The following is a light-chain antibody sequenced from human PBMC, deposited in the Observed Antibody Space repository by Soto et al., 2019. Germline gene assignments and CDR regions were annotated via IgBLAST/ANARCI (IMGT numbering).Light chain of an antibody. CDR1: SSDVGGYNY. CDR3: SSYTSSSTFYV. CDR2: DVS. J-gene: IGLJ1*01. V-gene: IGLV2-14*01. Sequence: QSVLTQPASVSGSPGHSITISCTGTSSDVGGYNYVSWYQQHPGKAPKLMIYDVSNRPSGVSNRFSGSKSGNTASLTISGLQAEDEADYYCSSYTSSSTFYVFGTGTQVTVL.